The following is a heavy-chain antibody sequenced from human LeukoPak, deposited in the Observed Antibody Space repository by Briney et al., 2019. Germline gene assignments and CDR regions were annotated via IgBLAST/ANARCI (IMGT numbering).Heavy chain of an antibody. V-gene: IGHV3-53*01. CDR1: GFTVSSNY. Sequence: QPGGSLRLSCAASGFTVSSNYMSWVRQAPGKGLEWVSLIYSGGDTYYTDSVKGRFTISRDNSKNTLFLQMNNLRAEDTAVYYCARVGHTSLGFDYWGQGTLVTVSS. J-gene: IGHJ4*02. D-gene: IGHD3-16*01. CDR2: IYSGGDT. CDR3: ARVGHTSLGFDY.